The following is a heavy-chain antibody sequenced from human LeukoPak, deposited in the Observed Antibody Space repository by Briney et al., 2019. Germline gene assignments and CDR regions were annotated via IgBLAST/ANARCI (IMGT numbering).Heavy chain of an antibody. Sequence: ASVKVSCKASGYTFTDSYIHWVRQAPGQGLEWMGWINPKSGGTNYALKFQDRVTLTWDTSTSTAYMELSRLRSGDTGTFYCARGLSNFVFGYFMDVWGKGTTVTVSS. J-gene: IGHJ6*03. CDR1: GYTFTDSY. V-gene: IGHV1-2*02. CDR2: INPKSGGT. D-gene: IGHD4-11*01. CDR3: ARGLSNFVFGYFMDV.